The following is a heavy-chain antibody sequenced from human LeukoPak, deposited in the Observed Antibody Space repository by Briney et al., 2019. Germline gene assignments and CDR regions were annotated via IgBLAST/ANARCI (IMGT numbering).Heavy chain of an antibody. CDR2: IKSEGEGATT. D-gene: IGHD3-3*02. J-gene: IGHJ6*04. Sequence: KPGGSLRLSCVSSGFTIGTAWMSWVRQAPGKGLEWLGHIKSEGEGATTDYAAPAKGRFAISRDDSKNMIYLQMSSLKIDDTAIYYCIAHFPYFYGFDVWGKGTRSPSP. V-gene: IGHV3-15*01. CDR3: IAHFPYFYGFDV. CDR1: GFTIGTAW.